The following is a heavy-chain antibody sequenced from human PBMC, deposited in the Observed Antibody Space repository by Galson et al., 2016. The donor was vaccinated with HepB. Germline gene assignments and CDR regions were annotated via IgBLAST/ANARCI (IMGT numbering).Heavy chain of an antibody. CDR1: GFTFSDYF. J-gene: IGHJ6*02. CDR2: ISSSSAFT. CDR3: ARETEYCNSDTCPYGLDV. D-gene: IGHD2/OR15-2a*01. Sequence: RLSCAASGFTFSDYFMYWIRQAPGQGLEWVSFISSSSAFTKYAESVEGRFTISRANAKDSLYLQMSSLRAEDTAAYYCARETEYCNSDTCPYGLDVWGQGTTVTVSS. V-gene: IGHV3-11*05.